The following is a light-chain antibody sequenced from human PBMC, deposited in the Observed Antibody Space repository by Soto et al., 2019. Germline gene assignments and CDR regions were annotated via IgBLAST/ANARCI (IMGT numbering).Light chain of an antibody. J-gene: IGKJ2*01. CDR1: QSVNMH. CDR2: AAS. CDR3: QQYNNWPPYT. V-gene: IGKV3-15*01. Sequence: EVVMTQSPATLSVSPGETATLSCRTSQSVNMHLAWYQQKPGQAPRLLIYAASTRATGIPARFSGSGSGKEFTFTISSLQSEDFAVYYCQQYNNWPPYTFGQGTKLEI.